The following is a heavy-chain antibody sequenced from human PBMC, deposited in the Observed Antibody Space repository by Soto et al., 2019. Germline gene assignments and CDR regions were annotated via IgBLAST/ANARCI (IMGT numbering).Heavy chain of an antibody. CDR3: AKVLLTYTSGWYHPHFDY. D-gene: IGHD6-19*01. CDR2: VSNDGSNK. Sequence: ESGGGVVQPGRSLRLSCAASGFTFSSYVMHWVRQAPGKGLEWVAVVSNDGSNKDYADSVKGRFTISRDNSKNTLSLQMNSLRAEDTAVYYCAKVLLTYTSGWYHPHFDYWGQGTLVTVSS. V-gene: IGHV3-30*18. J-gene: IGHJ4*02. CDR1: GFTFSSYV.